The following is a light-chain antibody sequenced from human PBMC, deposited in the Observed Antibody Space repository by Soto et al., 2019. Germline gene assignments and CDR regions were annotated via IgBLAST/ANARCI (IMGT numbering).Light chain of an antibody. V-gene: IGLV4-69*01. J-gene: IGLJ7*01. CDR1: SGHSSYA. CDR2: LNSDGSH. CDR3: QTWGTGIAV. Sequence: QSVLTQSSSASASLGASVKLTCTLSSGHSSYAIAWHQQQPEKGPRYLMKLNSDGSHSKGDGIPDRFSGSSSGAERYLTISSLQSEDEADYYCQTWGTGIAVFGGGTQLTVL.